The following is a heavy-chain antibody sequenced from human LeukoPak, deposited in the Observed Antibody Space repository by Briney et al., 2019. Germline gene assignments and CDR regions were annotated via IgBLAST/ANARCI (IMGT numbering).Heavy chain of an antibody. CDR2: ISGSGGST. J-gene: IGHJ4*02. CDR3: ARATTASARDH. CDR1: GFTFSSYA. V-gene: IGHV3-23*01. D-gene: IGHD1-14*01. Sequence: GGSLRLSCAASGFTFSSYAMSWVRQAPGKGLEWVSGISGSGGSTYYADSVKGRFTVSRDNAKNSLYLQMDSLRVEDTAVYYCARATTASARDHWGQGTLVTVSS.